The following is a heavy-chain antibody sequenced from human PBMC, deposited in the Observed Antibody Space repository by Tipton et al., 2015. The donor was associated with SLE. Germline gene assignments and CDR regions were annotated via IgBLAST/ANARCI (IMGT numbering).Heavy chain of an antibody. D-gene: IGHD5-12*01. CDR2: IYSSGNT. J-gene: IGHJ5*02. V-gene: IGHV4-61*09. Sequence: TLSLTCTVSGGSLSSDNSYWSWVRQPAGKGLEWIGHIYSSGNTIYNPSLKSRVTMSVDTSKNQFSLKLNSLTAADTGVYYCARHEVDGRKNWFDPWGHGTLVTVSS. CDR1: GGSLSSDNSY. CDR3: ARHEVDGRKNWFDP.